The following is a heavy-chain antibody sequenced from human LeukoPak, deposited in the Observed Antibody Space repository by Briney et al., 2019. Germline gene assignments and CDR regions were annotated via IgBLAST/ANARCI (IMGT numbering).Heavy chain of an antibody. CDR2: IYYSGST. D-gene: IGHD5-12*01. V-gene: IGHV4-59*01. CDR3: ARIGYVGAFDI. Sequence: SETLSLTCTVSGGSISSYYWSWIRQPPGKGLEWIGYIYYSGSTNYNPSLKSRVTISVDTSKNQFSLKLSSVTAADTAVYYCARIGYVGAFDIWGQGTMVTVSS. J-gene: IGHJ3*02. CDR1: GGSISSYY.